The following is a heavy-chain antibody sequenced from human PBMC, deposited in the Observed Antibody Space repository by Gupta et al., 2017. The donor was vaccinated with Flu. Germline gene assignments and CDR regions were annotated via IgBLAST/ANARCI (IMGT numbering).Heavy chain of an antibody. CDR3: ARGYSYIFDY. J-gene: IGHJ4*02. Sequence: QVQLVESGGGLVRPGGSLRLSCAASGFTFGDYSMNWIRQAPGKELEWVSYISSGGITIYYADSVRGRFTISRDNAKNSLYLQMNSLRAEDTAMYFCARGYSYIFDYWGQGTLVTVSS. V-gene: IGHV3-11*01. D-gene: IGHD5-18*01. CDR2: ISSGGITI. CDR1: GFTFGDYS.